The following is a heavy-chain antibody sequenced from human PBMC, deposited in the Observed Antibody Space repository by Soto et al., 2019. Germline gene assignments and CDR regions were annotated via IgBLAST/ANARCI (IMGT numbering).Heavy chain of an antibody. D-gene: IGHD6-13*01. J-gene: IGHJ6*02. Sequence: PSETLSLTCTVSGGSISSGGYYWSWIRQHPGKGLEWIGYIYYSGSTYYNPSLKSRVTISVDTSESQFSLKLSSVTAADTAVYYCATVKTAAASYYYYGMDVWGQGTTVTVSS. CDR2: IYYSGST. CDR3: ATVKTAAASYYYYGMDV. CDR1: GGSISSGGYY. V-gene: IGHV4-31*03.